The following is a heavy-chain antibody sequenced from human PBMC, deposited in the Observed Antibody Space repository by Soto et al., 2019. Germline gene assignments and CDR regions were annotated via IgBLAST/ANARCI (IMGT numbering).Heavy chain of an antibody. CDR2: MNPNSGNT. V-gene: IGHV1-8*01. Sequence: ASVKVSCKASGYTFTSYDINWVRQATGQGLEWMGWMNPNSGNTGYAQKFQGRVTMTRNTSISTAYMELSSLRSEDTAVYYCARYGGQLERRYYYYYYMDVWGKGTTVTVSS. J-gene: IGHJ6*03. CDR3: ARYGGQLERRYYYYYYMDV. CDR1: GYTFTSYD. D-gene: IGHD1-1*01.